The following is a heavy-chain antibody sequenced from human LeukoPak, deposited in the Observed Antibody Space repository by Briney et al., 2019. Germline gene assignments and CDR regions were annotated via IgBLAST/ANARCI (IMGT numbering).Heavy chain of an antibody. Sequence: PGGSLRLPCAASGFTFSNYGMHWVRQAPGKGLEWVTFIRYDGSNKYYADSVKGRFTISRDNSKNTLYLQMNSLRVEDTAVYYCAKDFGIYDTTTDYWGQGTLVTVSS. CDR3: AKDFGIYDTTTDY. V-gene: IGHV3-30*02. J-gene: IGHJ4*02. CDR2: IRYDGSNK. D-gene: IGHD2/OR15-2a*01. CDR1: GFTFSNYG.